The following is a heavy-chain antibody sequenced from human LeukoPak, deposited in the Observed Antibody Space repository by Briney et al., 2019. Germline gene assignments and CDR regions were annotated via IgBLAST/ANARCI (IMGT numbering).Heavy chain of an antibody. CDR2: INHSGST. CDR1: GGSFSGYY. D-gene: IGHD6-13*01. CDR3: ARGTPGAAAGTFDY. Sequence: SETLSLTCAVYGGSFSGYYWSWIRQPPGKGLEWIGEINHSGSTNYNPSLKSRVTISVDTSKNQFSLKLSSVTAADTAVYCCARGTPGAAAGTFDYWGQGTLVTVSS. J-gene: IGHJ4*02. V-gene: IGHV4-34*01.